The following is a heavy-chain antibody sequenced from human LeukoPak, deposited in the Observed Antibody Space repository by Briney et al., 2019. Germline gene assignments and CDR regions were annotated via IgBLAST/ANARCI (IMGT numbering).Heavy chain of an antibody. CDR1: GFTFSSYE. CDR2: IYSGGST. CDR3: TRAWGMWGTAMVSIGY. J-gene: IGHJ4*02. Sequence: GGSLRLSCAASGFTFSSYEMNWVRQAPGKGLEWVSVIYSGGSTYYADSVKGRFTISRDNSKNTLYIQMNSLRAEDTAVYYCTRAWGMWGTAMVSIGYWGQGTLVTVSS. D-gene: IGHD5-18*01. V-gene: IGHV3-53*01.